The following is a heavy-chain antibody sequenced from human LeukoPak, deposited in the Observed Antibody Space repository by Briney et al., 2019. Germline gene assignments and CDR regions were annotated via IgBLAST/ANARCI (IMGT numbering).Heavy chain of an antibody. V-gene: IGHV3-23*01. D-gene: IGHD3-22*01. CDR1: GFTFSSYA. CDR2: ISGSGGST. Sequence: GGFLRLSCAASGFTFSSYAMSWVRQAPGKGLEWVSGISGSGGSTYYADSVKGRFTISRDNSKNTLYLQMTSLRAEDTAVYHCAKDQVWIVVGSFDYWGQGTLVTVSS. J-gene: IGHJ4*02. CDR3: AKDQVWIVVGSFDY.